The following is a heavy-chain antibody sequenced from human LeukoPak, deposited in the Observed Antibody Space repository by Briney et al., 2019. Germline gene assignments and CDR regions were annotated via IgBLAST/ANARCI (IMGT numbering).Heavy chain of an antibody. V-gene: IGHV1-2*02. J-gene: IGHJ5*02. D-gene: IGHD2-2*01. CDR2: INPNSGGT. CDR1: GYTFTGYY. CDR3: ARGGDIVVVPTAQRFDP. Sequence: ASVKVSCKASGYTFTGYYMHWVRQAPGQGLEWMGWINPNSGGTNYAQKFQGRVTMTRDTSISTAYMELSRLRSDDTAVYYCARGGDIVVVPTAQRFDPWGQGTLVTVSS.